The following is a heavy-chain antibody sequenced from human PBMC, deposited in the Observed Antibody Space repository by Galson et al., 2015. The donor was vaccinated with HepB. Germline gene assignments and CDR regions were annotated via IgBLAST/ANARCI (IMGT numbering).Heavy chain of an antibody. CDR3: ARGAVGVIIGPDACDI. V-gene: IGHV3-53*01. Sequence: SLRLSCAASGFTVSSNYMSWVRQAPGKGLEWVSVIYSGGSTYYADSVKGRFTISRDNSKNTLYLQMNSLRAEDTAVYYCARGAVGVIIGPDACDIWGQGTLVPVSS. D-gene: IGHD3-10*01. J-gene: IGHJ3*02. CDR1: GFTVSSNY. CDR2: IYSGGST.